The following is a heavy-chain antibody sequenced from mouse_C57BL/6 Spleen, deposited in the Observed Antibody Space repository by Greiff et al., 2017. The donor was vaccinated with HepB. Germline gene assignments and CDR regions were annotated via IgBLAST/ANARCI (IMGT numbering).Heavy chain of an antibody. D-gene: IGHD1-1*01. Sequence: QVQLKESGPELVKPGASVKISCKASGYAFSSSWITWVKQRPGQGLEWIGDIYPGSGSTNYNEKFKSKATLTVDTSSSTAYMQLSSLTSEDSAVYYCAREGTTVAPWYFDVWGTGTTVTVSS. CDR1: GYAFSSSW. CDR3: AREGTTVAPWYFDV. CDR2: IYPGSGST. V-gene: IGHV1-55*01. J-gene: IGHJ1*03.